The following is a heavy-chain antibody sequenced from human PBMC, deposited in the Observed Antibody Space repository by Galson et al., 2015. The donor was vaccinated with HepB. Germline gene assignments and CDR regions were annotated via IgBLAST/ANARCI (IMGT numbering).Heavy chain of an antibody. CDR1: GFTFSSYA. CDR3: ARGPLPGYNSGWHAFDI. CDR2: ISSNGGST. Sequence: SLRLSCAASGFTFSSYAMHWVRQAPGKGLEYVSAISSNGGSTYYANSVKGRFTISRDNSKNTLYLQMGSLRAEDMAVYYCARGPLPGYNSGWHAFDIRGQGTMVTVSS. D-gene: IGHD6-19*01. V-gene: IGHV3-64*01. J-gene: IGHJ3*02.